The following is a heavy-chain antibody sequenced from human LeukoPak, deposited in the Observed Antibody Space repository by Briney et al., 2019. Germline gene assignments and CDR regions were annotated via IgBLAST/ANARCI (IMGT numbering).Heavy chain of an antibody. CDR3: ARGQRGLIVHEQGIFDY. Sequence: SVTVSCKASGGTFSSYAISWVRQAPGQGLEWMGGIIPIFGTANYAQKFQGRVTITADESTSTAYMELSSLRSEDTAVYYCARGQRGLIVHEQGIFDYWGQGTLVTVSS. CDR2: IIPIFGTA. CDR1: GGTFSSYA. J-gene: IGHJ4*02. V-gene: IGHV1-69*01. D-gene: IGHD3-16*01.